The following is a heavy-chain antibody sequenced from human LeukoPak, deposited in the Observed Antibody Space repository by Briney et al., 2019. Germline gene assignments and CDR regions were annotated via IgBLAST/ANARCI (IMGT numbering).Heavy chain of an antibody. CDR2: IFPGDSET. CDR3: VRAREYSTSWYFDY. D-gene: IGHD6-13*01. Sequence: GESLKISCKGSGYSFTNYWIGWVRQMPGKGLEWMGIIFPGDSETRYSPSFQGQVAISADKSINTAYLELSSLRASDTAKYFCVRAREYSTSWYFDYWGQGALVTVSS. V-gene: IGHV5-51*01. J-gene: IGHJ4*02. CDR1: GYSFTNYW.